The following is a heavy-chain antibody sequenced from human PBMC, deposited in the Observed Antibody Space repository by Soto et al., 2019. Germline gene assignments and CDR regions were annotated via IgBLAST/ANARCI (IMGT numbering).Heavy chain of an antibody. Sequence: GSGPTLVNPTQTLTLTCTFSGFSLSTSGMCVSWIRQPPGKALEWLALIDWDDDKYYSTSLKTRLTISKDTSKNQVVLTMTNMDPVDTATYYCARIRKYCSGGSCYSGRHYYGMDVWGQGTTVTVSS. CDR1: GFSLSTSGMC. CDR3: ARIRKYCSGGSCYSGRHYYGMDV. D-gene: IGHD2-15*01. V-gene: IGHV2-70*01. CDR2: IDWDDDK. J-gene: IGHJ6*02.